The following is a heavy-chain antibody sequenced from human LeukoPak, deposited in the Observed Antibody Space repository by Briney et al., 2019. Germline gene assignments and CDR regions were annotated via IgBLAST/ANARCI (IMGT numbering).Heavy chain of an antibody. CDR2: ISGSGGST. D-gene: IGHD4/OR15-4a*01. CDR3: AKSVGSWDYGYFDY. V-gene: IGHV3-23*01. CDR1: GFTFSSYA. Sequence: GGSLRLSCAASGFTFSSYAMTWVRQAPGKGLEWVSAISGSGGSTYYVDSVKGRFTISRDNSKNTLYLQMNSLRAEDTAVYYCAKSVGSWDYGYFDYWGQGTLVTVSS. J-gene: IGHJ4*02.